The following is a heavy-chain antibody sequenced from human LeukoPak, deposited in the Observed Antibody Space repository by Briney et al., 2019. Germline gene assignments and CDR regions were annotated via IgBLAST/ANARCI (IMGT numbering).Heavy chain of an antibody. J-gene: IGHJ6*03. CDR2: ISSSSNYI. D-gene: IGHD2-15*01. V-gene: IGHV3-21*01. CDR3: ARSKPWGYCSGGSCYPTYYYYYYMDV. CDR1: GFTFSSYS. Sequence: GGSLRLSCAASGFTFSSYSMNWVRQAPGRGLEWVSSISSSSNYIYYVDSVKGRFTISRDNAKNSLFLQMNSLRAEDTAVYFCARSKPWGYCSGGSCYPTYYYYYYMDVWGKRTTVTVSS.